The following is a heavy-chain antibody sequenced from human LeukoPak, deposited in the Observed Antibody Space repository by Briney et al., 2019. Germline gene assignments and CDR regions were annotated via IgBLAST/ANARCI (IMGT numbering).Heavy chain of an antibody. V-gene: IGHV4-39*07. CDR3: ARDLGGYPFFMDV. Sequence: SETLFLTCSVSGGSIGSGRHHWAWVRQPPGKGLEFIGSLDESGRPYYNAPLKSRVTISEDSSGKQFSLNLSSVTAADTAVYFCARDLGGYPFFMDVWGRGTTVIVSS. J-gene: IGHJ6*03. D-gene: IGHD2-15*01. CDR1: GGSIGSGRHH. CDR2: LDESGRP.